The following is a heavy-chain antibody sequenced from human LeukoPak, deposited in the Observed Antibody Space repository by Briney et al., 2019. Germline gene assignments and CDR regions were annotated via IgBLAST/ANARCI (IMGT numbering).Heavy chain of an antibody. V-gene: IGHV3-23*01. CDR1: GFTFSSYA. D-gene: IGHD3-3*01. CDR3: AKEPVTYYDFWSGYHDLDY. Sequence: PGGTLRLSCAASGFTFSSYAMSWVRQATGKGLEWVSAISGSGGSTYYADSVKGRFTISRDNSKNTLYLQMNSLRAEDTAVYYCAKEPVTYYDFWSGYHDLDYWGQGTLVTVSS. CDR2: ISGSGGST. J-gene: IGHJ4*02.